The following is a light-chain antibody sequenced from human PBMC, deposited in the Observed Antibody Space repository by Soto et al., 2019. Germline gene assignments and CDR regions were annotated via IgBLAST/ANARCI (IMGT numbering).Light chain of an antibody. V-gene: IGLV2-14*01. J-gene: IGLJ1*01. CDR1: SSDVGGYNY. CDR2: EVS. Sequence: QSALTQPASVSGSPGQSITISCTGTSSDVGGYNYVSWYQQHPGKAPKLMIYEVSHRPSGVSDRFSGSKSDNTASLTISGLQAEDEADYYCSSYTSSSTYVFGTGTKFTVL. CDR3: SSYTSSSTYV.